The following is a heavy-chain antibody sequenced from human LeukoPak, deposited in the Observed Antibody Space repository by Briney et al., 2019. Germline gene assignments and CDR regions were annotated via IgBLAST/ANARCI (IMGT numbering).Heavy chain of an antibody. J-gene: IGHJ4*02. Sequence: ASVKVSCKASGYTFTRYYMHWVRQAPGQGLEWMGIINPSGGSTSYAQKFQGRVTITRNTSISTAYMELSSLRSEDTAVYYCARVPARIAARLVGYYFDYWGQGTLVTVSS. CDR1: GYTFTRYY. CDR2: INPSGGST. CDR3: ARVPARIAARLVGYYFDY. V-gene: IGHV1-46*01. D-gene: IGHD6-6*01.